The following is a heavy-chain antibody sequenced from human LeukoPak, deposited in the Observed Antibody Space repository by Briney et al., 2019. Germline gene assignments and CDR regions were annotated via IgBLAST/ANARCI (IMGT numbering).Heavy chain of an antibody. D-gene: IGHD2-15*01. CDR1: GFTFSSYA. CDR3: ARRGGYCSGGSCYGIMSY. Sequence: GGSLRLSCAASGFTFSSYAMSWVRQAPGKGLEWVSVVYSGGSTYYADSVKGRFTISRDNSKNTLYLQMNSLRAEDTAVYYCARRGGYCSGGSCYGIMSYWGQGTLVTVSS. J-gene: IGHJ4*02. CDR2: VYSGGST. V-gene: IGHV3-66*02.